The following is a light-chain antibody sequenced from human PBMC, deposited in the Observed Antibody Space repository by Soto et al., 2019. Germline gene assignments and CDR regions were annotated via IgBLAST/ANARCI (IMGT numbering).Light chain of an antibody. CDR1: SSDVGGYNC. J-gene: IGLJ1*01. V-gene: IGLV2-14*03. CDR3: CSYTTSNTRQIV. CDR2: DVS. Sequence: QSVLTQPASVSGSPGQSITISCTGTSSDVGGYNCVSWYQHHPGKAPKLMIYDVSNRPSGVSNRFSGSKSGNTASLTISGIQPEDEADYYCCSYTTSNTRQIVFGTGTKLTVL.